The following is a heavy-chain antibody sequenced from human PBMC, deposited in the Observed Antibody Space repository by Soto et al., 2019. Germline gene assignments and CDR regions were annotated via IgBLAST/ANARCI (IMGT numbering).Heavy chain of an antibody. CDR3: ARDVGSSWDIGGAKYYYGMDV. J-gene: IGHJ6*02. V-gene: IGHV3-30*04. CDR2: ISYDGSNK. CDR1: GFTFRSYA. Sequence: QVQLVESGGGVVQPGRSLRLSCTASGFTFRSYAIHWVRQAPGKGLEWVAVISYDGSNKYYADSVKGRFTISRDNSKNTLYLQMNSLRAEDTAVYYCARDVGSSWDIGGAKYYYGMDVWGQGTTFTVSS. D-gene: IGHD6-13*01.